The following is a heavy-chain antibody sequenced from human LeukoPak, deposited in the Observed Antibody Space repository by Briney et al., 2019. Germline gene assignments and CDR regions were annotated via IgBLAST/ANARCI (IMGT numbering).Heavy chain of an antibody. Sequence: PGGSLRLSCAASGFTFSRYGMHWVRQAPGKGLEWMAFIRYDGSNKYYADSVKGRFTISRDNSKNTLYLQMNSLRAEDTAVYYCARVYSSSIQYYYYYYMDVWGKGTTVSVSS. D-gene: IGHD6-13*01. J-gene: IGHJ6*03. V-gene: IGHV3-30*02. CDR2: IRYDGSNK. CDR1: GFTFSRYG. CDR3: ARVYSSSIQYYYYYYMDV.